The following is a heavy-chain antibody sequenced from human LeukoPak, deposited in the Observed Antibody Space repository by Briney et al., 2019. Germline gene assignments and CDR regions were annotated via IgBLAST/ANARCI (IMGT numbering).Heavy chain of an antibody. J-gene: IGHJ4*02. CDR3: ARTTVTSFDY. V-gene: IGHV4-34*01. CDR1: GGSFSGYY. Sequence: SETLSLTCAVYGGSFSGYYWSWIRQPPGKGLEWIGEINHSGSTNYNPSLKSRVTISVDTSKNQFSPKLSSVTAADTAVYYCARTTVTSFDYWGQGTLVTVSS. D-gene: IGHD4-17*01. CDR2: INHSGST.